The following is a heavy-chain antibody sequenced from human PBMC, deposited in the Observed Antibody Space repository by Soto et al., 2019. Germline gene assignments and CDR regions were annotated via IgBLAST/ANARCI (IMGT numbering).Heavy chain of an antibody. V-gene: IGHV1-18*04. D-gene: IGHD2-21*01. J-gene: IGHJ6*02. Sequence: VQLVQSGAEVKKPGASVKVSCKASGYTFTSYGISWVRQAPGQGLEWMGWISAYNGNTNYAQKLQGRVTMTTDTATSTAYMELRSLRSDETAVYYCARDEVVSAVIYYYYYGLDVWGQGNTVTVSS. CDR2: ISAYNGNT. CDR1: GYTFTSYG. CDR3: ARDEVVSAVIYYYYYGLDV.